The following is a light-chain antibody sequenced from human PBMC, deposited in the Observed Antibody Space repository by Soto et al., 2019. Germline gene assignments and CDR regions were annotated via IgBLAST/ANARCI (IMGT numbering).Light chain of an antibody. J-gene: IGLJ2*01. V-gene: IGLV4-69*01. CDR3: QTWGSGIPVV. CDR2: LDSDGSH. Sequence: QLVLTQSPSASASLGASVKLTCTLSGGHSSYAIAWHQQQPGKGPRYLMKLDSDGSHNKGDGIPDRFSGSSSGAERYLTISGLQSEDEADYYCQTWGSGIPVVFGGGTKVTVL. CDR1: GGHSSYA.